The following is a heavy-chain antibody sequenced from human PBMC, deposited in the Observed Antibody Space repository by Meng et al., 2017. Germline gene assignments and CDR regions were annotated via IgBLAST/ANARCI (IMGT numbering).Heavy chain of an antibody. D-gene: IGHD3-10*01. Sequence: ASVKVSCKASGYTFTSYYMHWVRQAPGQGLEWMGIINPSGGSTSYAQKFQGRVTMTRETSTSTVYMELSSLRSEDTAVYYCARVGYYGSGSYSWFDPWGQGTLVTVSS. CDR2: INPSGGST. CDR1: GYTFTSYY. V-gene: IGHV1-46*01. J-gene: IGHJ5*02. CDR3: ARVGYYGSGSYSWFDP.